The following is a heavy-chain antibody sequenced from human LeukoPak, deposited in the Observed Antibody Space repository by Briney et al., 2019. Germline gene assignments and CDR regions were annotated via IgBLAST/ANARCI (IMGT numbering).Heavy chain of an antibody. CDR1: GFTFVDYF. D-gene: IGHD3/OR15-3a*01. CDR2: ISYGGSTI. J-gene: IGHJ6*04. Sequence: PGGSLRLSCAASGFTFVDYFMTWVRQAPGKGLEWLSYISYGGSTIFYADSVKGRFTISRDNARNSVYLQMSSLRAEDTAVYYWARDKLWADSHMWTKVGVWGKGTTVIVSS. CDR3: ARDKLWADSHMWTKVGV. V-gene: IGHV3-11*01.